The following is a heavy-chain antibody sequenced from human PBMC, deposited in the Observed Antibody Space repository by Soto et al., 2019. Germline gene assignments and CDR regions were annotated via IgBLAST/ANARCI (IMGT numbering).Heavy chain of an antibody. J-gene: IGHJ4*01. CDR2: INPSGGST. CDR3: ARTVEMATTPHLTLDY. V-gene: IGHV1-46*02. CDR1: GDSFNDYY. Sequence: ASVKVSCKTSGDSFNDYYIHWVRQAPGQGLEWMGIINPSGGSTSYAQKFQGRVTMTRDTSTSTVYMELSSLRSEDTAVYYCARTVEMATTPHLTLDYWGQGTLVTVSS. D-gene: IGHD5-12*01.